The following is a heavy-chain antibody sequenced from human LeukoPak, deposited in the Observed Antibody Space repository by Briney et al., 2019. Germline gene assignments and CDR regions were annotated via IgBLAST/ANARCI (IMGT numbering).Heavy chain of an antibody. CDR2: IEYDGSKK. CDR1: GFTFSSYG. CDR3: ATALTTGAFDI. Sequence: GGSLRLSCVASGFTFSSYGMHWARQAPGKGLEWVAFIEYDGSKKYYADSVKGRFTISRDDSKNTVHLQMNSLRAEDTAVYYCATALTTGAFDIWGQGTMVTVSS. V-gene: IGHV3-30*02. D-gene: IGHD1-1*01. J-gene: IGHJ3*02.